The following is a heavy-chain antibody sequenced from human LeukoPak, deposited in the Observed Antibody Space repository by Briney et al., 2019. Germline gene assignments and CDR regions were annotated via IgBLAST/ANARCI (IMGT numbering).Heavy chain of an antibody. D-gene: IGHD5-24*01. CDR2: IYSGGST. J-gene: IGHJ4*01. CDR1: GFTVSSNF. V-gene: IGHV3-66*01. CDR3: ARIRGDGSTFDH. Sequence: GGSLRLSCAASGFTVSSNFMSWVRQAPGKGLEWVSVIYSGGSTYYADSVKGRFTISRDNSKNTLYLQMNSLRAEDTAVYYCARIRGDGSTFDHWGLGTLVTVSS.